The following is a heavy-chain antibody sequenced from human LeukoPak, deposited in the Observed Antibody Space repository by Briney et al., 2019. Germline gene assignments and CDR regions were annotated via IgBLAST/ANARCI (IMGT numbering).Heavy chain of an antibody. CDR2: IYYSGST. D-gene: IGHD3-22*01. CDR1: GGSISSGGYY. CDR3: ARGYDSSGYYLFDY. J-gene: IGHJ4*02. V-gene: IGHV4-31*03. Sequence: PSETLSLTCTVSGGSISSGGYYWSWIRQHPGKGLEWIGYIYYSGSTYYNPSLKSRVTISVDTSKNQFSLKLSSVTAADTAVYYCARGYDSSGYYLFDYWGQGTLVTVSS.